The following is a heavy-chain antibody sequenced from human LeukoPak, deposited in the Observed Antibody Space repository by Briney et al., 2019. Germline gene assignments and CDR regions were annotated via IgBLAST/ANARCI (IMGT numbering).Heavy chain of an antibody. CDR3: SRRGGFSYGDAFDI. V-gene: IGHV3-49*03. CDR1: GFTFGDYA. J-gene: IGHJ3*02. Sequence: GGSLRLPCRASGFTFGDYAMSWFRQAPGKGLEWVGFIRSKAFGGTTDYAASVKGRFTISRDDSISIAYLQMNGLKTEDTAVYYCSRRGGFSYGDAFDIWGQGTMVTVSS. D-gene: IGHD5-18*01. CDR2: IRSKAFGGTT.